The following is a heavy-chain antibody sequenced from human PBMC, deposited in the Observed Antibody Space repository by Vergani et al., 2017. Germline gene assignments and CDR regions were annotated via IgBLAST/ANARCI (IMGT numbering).Heavy chain of an antibody. CDR2: ISSSSSYI. Sequence: EVQLVESGGGLVKPGGSLRLSCAASGFTFSSYSMNWVRQAPGKGLEWVSSISSSSSYIYYADSVKGRFTISRDNAKNSLYLQMNSLRAEDTAVYYCARGVDRSSWYSGYYYYYYMDVWGKGTTVTVSS. CDR1: GFTFSSYS. CDR3: ARGVDRSSWYSGYYYYYYMDV. V-gene: IGHV3-21*01. J-gene: IGHJ6*03. D-gene: IGHD6-13*01.